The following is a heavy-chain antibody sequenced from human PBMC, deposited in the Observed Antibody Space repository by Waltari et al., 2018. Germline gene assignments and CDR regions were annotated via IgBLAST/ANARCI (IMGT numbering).Heavy chain of an antibody. Sequence: QVQLVESGGGVVQPGRSLRLSCAASGFTFSSYAMHWVRQAPGKGLEWVAVITYDGMKKYYADSLKGRFTISRDNSKNTLYLQMNSLRAEDTAVYYCARDRSDSPGATLDYWGQGTLVTVSS. CDR3: ARDRSDSPGATLDY. V-gene: IGHV3-30*04. D-gene: IGHD2-15*01. CDR1: GFTFSSYA. J-gene: IGHJ4*02. CDR2: ITYDGMKK.